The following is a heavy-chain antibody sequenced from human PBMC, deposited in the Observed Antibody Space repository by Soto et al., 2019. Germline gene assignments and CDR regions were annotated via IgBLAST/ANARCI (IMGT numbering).Heavy chain of an antibody. V-gene: IGHV3-30*18. D-gene: IGHD1-7*01. CDR3: AKGFGNYGAFDY. CDR1: GFSFSTYG. CDR2: ISNDGSNK. Sequence: GSLRLSCAASGFSFSTYGMHWVRQAPGKGLEWVAFISNDGSNKYYADSVKGRFTISRDNSKSTLYLQMNSLRAEDTAVYYCAKGFGNYGAFDYWGQGTRVTVSS. J-gene: IGHJ4*02.